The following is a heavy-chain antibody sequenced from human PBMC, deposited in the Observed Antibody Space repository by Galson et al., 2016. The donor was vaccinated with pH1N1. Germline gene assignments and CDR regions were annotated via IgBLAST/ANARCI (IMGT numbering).Heavy chain of an antibody. D-gene: IGHD7-27*01. V-gene: IGHV4-59*01. J-gene: IGHJ4*02. CDR2: IFYSGST. CDR1: GGSISNSY. Sequence: ETLSLPCTVSGGSISNSYWSWIRQPPGKGLEWTGYIFYSGSTNYNPSLKGRVTMSIDPSTNQLSLHLTSVTAADTAVYFCARVVNWVQLRRWSFDYWVQGLLFTVSS. CDR3: ARVVNWVQLRRWSFDY.